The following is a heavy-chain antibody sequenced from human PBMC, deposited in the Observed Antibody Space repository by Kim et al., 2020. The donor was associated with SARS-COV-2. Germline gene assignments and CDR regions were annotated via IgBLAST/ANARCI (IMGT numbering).Heavy chain of an antibody. V-gene: IGHV4-39*01. CDR3: ARNEYCSGGSCYTFDY. J-gene: IGHJ4*02. Sequence: SLNTRLPISVDTSKNQFSLKRSSVTAADTAVYYCARNEYCSGGSCYTFDYWGQGTLVTVSS. D-gene: IGHD2-15*01.